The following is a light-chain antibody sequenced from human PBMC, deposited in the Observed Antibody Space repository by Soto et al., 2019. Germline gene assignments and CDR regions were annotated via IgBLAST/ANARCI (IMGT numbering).Light chain of an antibody. CDR3: QQSYNTPPIT. V-gene: IGKV1-39*01. CDR1: QSISTF. CDR2: AAS. J-gene: IGKJ5*01. Sequence: DIQMTQSPSSLSACVGDRVTITCRASQSISTFLNWYQQKPGKAPKLLIYAASNLQSGVPSRFSGGGSGTDFTLTISTLQPEDFATYYCQQSYNTPPITFGQGTRLEIK.